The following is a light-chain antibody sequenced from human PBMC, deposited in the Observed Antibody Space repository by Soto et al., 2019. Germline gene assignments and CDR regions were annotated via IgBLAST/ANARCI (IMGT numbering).Light chain of an antibody. CDR2: DVT. CDR3: SSYSSTSTRRL. Sequence: QSVLTQPASVSGSPGQSITIPCTGTSNDIGGYNYVSWYRQFPGKAPKLIIYDVTNRPSGVSFRFSGSKSGNTASLTISGLQAEDEAGYHCSSYSSTSTRRLFGDGTKVTVL. J-gene: IGLJ1*01. V-gene: IGLV2-14*03. CDR1: SNDIGGYNY.